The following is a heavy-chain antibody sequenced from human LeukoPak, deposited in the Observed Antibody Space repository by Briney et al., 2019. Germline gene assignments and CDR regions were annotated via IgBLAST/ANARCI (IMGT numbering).Heavy chain of an antibody. CDR3: AKDRDELVPDY. Sequence: GGSLRLSCAASGSTFSSYGMHWVRQAPGKGLEWVAVISYDGSNKYYADSVKGRFTISRDNSKNTLYLQMNSLRAEDTAVYYCAKDRDELVPDYWGQGTLVTVSS. CDR1: GSTFSSYG. V-gene: IGHV3-30*18. D-gene: IGHD3-9*01. J-gene: IGHJ4*02. CDR2: ISYDGSNK.